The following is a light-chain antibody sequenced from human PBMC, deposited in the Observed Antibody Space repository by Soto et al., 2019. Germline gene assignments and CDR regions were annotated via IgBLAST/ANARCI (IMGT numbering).Light chain of an antibody. CDR1: QTVSTSD. CDR2: GAS. J-gene: IGKJ2*01. V-gene: IGKV3-20*01. CDR3: QQLAYTPPYT. Sequence: DIELTQSPATLSLSPGQRATLSCRASQTVSTSDLAWYQHRPGHAPNLLIYGASHRATGIPDTFSGSGCGTDFTLTIGRREHEDVAVYYCQQLAYTPPYTFGQGTKLEIK.